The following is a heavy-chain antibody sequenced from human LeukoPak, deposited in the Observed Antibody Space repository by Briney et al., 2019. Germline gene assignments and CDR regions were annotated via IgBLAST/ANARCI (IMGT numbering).Heavy chain of an antibody. J-gene: IGHJ4*02. CDR3: AKAPVTTCRGAFCYPFDY. CDR2: IGSDGSKT. CDR1: GFTFSRYG. D-gene: IGHD2-15*01. V-gene: IGHV3-30*02. Sequence: GGSLRLSCAASGFTFSRYGMHWVRQAPGKGLEWVAFIGSDGSKTSYADSVKGRFTISRDSSKNTLFLQMNRLRPEDAAVYYCAKAPVTTCRGAFCYPFDYWGLGTLVTVSS.